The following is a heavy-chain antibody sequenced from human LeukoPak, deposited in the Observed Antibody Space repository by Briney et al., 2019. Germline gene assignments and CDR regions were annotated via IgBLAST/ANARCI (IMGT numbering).Heavy chain of an antibody. D-gene: IGHD2-15*01. J-gene: IGHJ4*02. CDR1: GYTFTGYY. CDR3: ARSCSGGRCYEAFDY. V-gene: IGHV1-2*02. CDR2: INPNSGGT. Sequence: ASVKVSCKASGYTFTGYYMHWVRQAPGQGLEWMGWINPNSGGTNYAQKFQGRVTMTRDTSISTAYMELSRLRSDDTAVYYCARSCSGGRCYEAFDYWGQGTLVTVSS.